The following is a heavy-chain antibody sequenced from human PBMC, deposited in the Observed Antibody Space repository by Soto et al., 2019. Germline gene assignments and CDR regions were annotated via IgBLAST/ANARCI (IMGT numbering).Heavy chain of an antibody. V-gene: IGHV3-74*01. J-gene: IGHJ5*02. D-gene: IGHD2-15*01. CDR2: INSDGSST. CDR1: GFTFSSSW. CDR3: ARGPYCSGGSCYSGGHWFDP. Sequence: EVQLVESGGGLVQPGGSLRLSCAASGFTFSSSWMHWVRQAPGKGLTWVSRINSDGSSTTYADSVKGRFTISRDNAKNTLCLQMNSLRAEDTAVYYCARGPYCSGGSCYSGGHWFDPWGQGTLVTVSS.